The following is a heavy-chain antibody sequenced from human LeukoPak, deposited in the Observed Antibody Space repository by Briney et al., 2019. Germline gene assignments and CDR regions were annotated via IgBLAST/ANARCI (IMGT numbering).Heavy chain of an antibody. J-gene: IGHJ4*02. CDR2: ISGSGGST. Sequence: PGGSLRLSCAASGFTFSSYAMSWVRQAPGKGLEWVSAISGSGGSTYYADSVKGQFTISRDNSKNTLYLQMNSLRAEDTAVYYCARSQIVYYGSGSYFDYWGQGTLVTVSS. D-gene: IGHD3-10*01. V-gene: IGHV3-23*01. CDR1: GFTFSSYA. CDR3: ARSQIVYYGSGSYFDY.